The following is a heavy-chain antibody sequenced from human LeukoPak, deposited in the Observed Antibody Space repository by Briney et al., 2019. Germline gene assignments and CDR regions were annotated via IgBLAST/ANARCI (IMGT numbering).Heavy chain of an antibody. J-gene: IGHJ4*02. V-gene: IGHV1-2*02. D-gene: IGHD1-26*01. Sequence: ASVKVSCKASGYTFTGYYMHWVRQAPGQGLEWMGWINPNSGGTNYAQMFQGRVTMTRDTPTSTVYMELSSLRSEDTALYYCVRDSGSYSCGDWGQGTLVTVSS. CDR1: GYTFTGYY. CDR3: VRDSGSYSCGD. CDR2: INPNSGGT.